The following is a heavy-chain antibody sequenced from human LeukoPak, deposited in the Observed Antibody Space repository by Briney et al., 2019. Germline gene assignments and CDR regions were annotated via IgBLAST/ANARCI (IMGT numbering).Heavy chain of an antibody. V-gene: IGHV3-33*01. Sequence: GRSLRLPCAASGFTFSSYGMHWVRQAPGKGLEWVSVIWYDGSNKYYADSVKGRFTISRDNSKNTLYLQMNSPRAEDTAVYYCATGYCSGGSCYPPTYWGQGTLVTVSS. J-gene: IGHJ4*02. CDR3: ATGYCSGGSCYPPTY. CDR2: IWYDGSNK. D-gene: IGHD2-15*01. CDR1: GFTFSSYG.